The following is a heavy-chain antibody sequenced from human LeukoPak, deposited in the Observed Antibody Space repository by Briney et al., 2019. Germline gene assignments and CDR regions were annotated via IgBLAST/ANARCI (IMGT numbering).Heavy chain of an antibody. CDR1: GFTFSDYY. J-gene: IGHJ3*02. V-gene: IGHV3-11*04. CDR2: ISSSGGTI. D-gene: IGHD6-6*01. CDR3: ARDRDSSSSVGAFDI. Sequence: GGSLRLSCAASGFTFSDYYMSWIRQAPGKGLEWVSYISSSGGTIYYADSVKGRFTISRDNAKNSLYLQMSSLRAEDTAVYYCARDRDSSSSVGAFDIWGQGTMVTVSS.